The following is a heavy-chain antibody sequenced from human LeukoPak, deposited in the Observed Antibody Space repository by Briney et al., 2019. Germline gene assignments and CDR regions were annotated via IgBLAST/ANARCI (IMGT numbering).Heavy chain of an antibody. CDR1: GGSIKNYH. J-gene: IGHJ5*02. D-gene: IGHD2-2*01. CDR3: ARAPYCSSTSCYPSWFDP. V-gene: IGHV4-59*12. Sequence: SETLSLTCIVSGGSIKNYHWSWIRQPPGRGLECIGYIYSSGSTNYNPSLQSRVTMSVDTSKNQFSLRLSSVTAADTAVYYCARAPYCSSTSCYPSWFDPWGQGTLVTVSS. CDR2: IYSSGST.